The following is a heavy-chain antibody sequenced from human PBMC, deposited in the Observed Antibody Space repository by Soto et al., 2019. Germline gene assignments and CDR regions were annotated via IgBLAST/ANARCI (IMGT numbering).Heavy chain of an antibody. CDR3: ARVSIDYGDYVSYYYYYMDV. V-gene: IGHV1-69*02. CDR2: IIPILGIA. J-gene: IGHJ6*03. Sequence: GASVKVSCKASGGTFSSYTISWVRQAPGQGLEWMGRIIPILGIANYAQKFQGRVTITADKSTSTAYMELSSLRSEDTAVYYCARVSIDYGDYVSYYYYYMDVWGKGTTVTVLL. D-gene: IGHD4-17*01. CDR1: GGTFSSYT.